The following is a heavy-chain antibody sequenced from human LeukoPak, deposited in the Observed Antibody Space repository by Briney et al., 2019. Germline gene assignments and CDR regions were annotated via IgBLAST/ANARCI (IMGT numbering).Heavy chain of an antibody. CDR2: ISAYNGNT. CDR1: GYTFTSYG. Sequence: GASVKVSCKASGYTFTSYGISWVRQAPGQGPEWMGWISAYNGNTNYAQKPQGRVTMTTDTSTSTAYMELRSLRSDDTAVYYCARDDLGTYYYDSSGYLDYWGQGTLVTVSS. D-gene: IGHD3-22*01. CDR3: ARDDLGTYYYDSSGYLDY. J-gene: IGHJ4*02. V-gene: IGHV1-18*01.